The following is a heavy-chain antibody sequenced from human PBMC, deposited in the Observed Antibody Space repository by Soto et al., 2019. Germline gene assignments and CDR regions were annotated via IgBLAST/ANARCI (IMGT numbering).Heavy chain of an antibody. CDR3: ARVLRSFHWDDAFDG. V-gene: IGHV3-33*01. CDR1: GFGLSTYG. Sequence: QVQLVESGGDVVQPGRSLRLSCAASGFGLSTYGMHWVRQAPGKGLEWMAVLWNDGITKYYADSVKGRFTISSDNPKKTRYLRMNSLWAEDTALYYCARVLRSFHWDDAFDGWGQGAMVTVSS. CDR2: LWNDGITK. J-gene: IGHJ3*01. D-gene: IGHD3-9*01.